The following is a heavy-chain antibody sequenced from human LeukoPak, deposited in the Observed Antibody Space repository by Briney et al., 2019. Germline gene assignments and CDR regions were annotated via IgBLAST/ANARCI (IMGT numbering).Heavy chain of an antibody. CDR2: TYYRSKWYN. D-gene: IGHD2-15*01. CDR1: GDSVSSNSAA. Sequence: SQTPSLTCAISGDSVSSNSAAWNWIRQSPSRGLEWLGRTYYRSKWYNDYAVSVKSRITINPDTSKNQFSLQLNSVTPEDTAVYYCARDPCGGSCYCYYYMDVWGKGTTVTVSS. J-gene: IGHJ6*03. CDR3: ARDPCGGSCYCYYYMDV. V-gene: IGHV6-1*01.